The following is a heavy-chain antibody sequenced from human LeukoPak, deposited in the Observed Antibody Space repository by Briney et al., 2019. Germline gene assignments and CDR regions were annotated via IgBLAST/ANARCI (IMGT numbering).Heavy chain of an antibody. CDR2: IIPIFGTA. Sequence: SVKVSCKASRGTLSSYAISWVRQAPGQCLEWMGGIIPIFGTANSAQKFQGRVTITTDESTSTAYMELSSLRSEDTAVYYCARGIVTGWSGPTHYWGQGTLVTVSS. CDR1: RGTLSSYA. J-gene: IGHJ4*02. CDR3: ARGIVTGWSGPTHY. D-gene: IGHD3-3*01. V-gene: IGHV1-69*05.